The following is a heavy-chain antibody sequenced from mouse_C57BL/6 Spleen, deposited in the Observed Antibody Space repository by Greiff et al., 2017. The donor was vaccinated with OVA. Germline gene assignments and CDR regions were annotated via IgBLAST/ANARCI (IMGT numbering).Heavy chain of an antibody. Sequence: QVQLKQSGAELARPGASVKLSCKASGYTFTSYGISWVKQRTGQGLEWIGEIYPRSGNTYYNEKFKGKATLTADKSSSTAYMELRSLTSEDSAVYFCAYSSSYAMDYWGQGTSVTVSS. J-gene: IGHJ4*01. CDR2: IYPRSGNT. V-gene: IGHV1-81*01. CDR1: GYTFTSYG. D-gene: IGHD2-5*01. CDR3: AYSSSYAMDY.